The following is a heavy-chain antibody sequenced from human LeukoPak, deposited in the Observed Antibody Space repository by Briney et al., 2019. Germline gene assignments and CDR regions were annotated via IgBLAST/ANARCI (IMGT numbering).Heavy chain of an antibody. D-gene: IGHD2-15*01. Sequence: PGGSLRLSCAASGFTVSSNYMSWVRQAPGKGLEWVSAIYSGGSTYYADSVKGRFTISRDNSKNTLYLQMNSLRAEDTAVYYCARDRLGYCSGGSCYYGMDVWGQGTTVTVSS. CDR2: IYSGGST. J-gene: IGHJ6*02. CDR3: ARDRLGYCSGGSCYYGMDV. V-gene: IGHV3-53*01. CDR1: GFTVSSNY.